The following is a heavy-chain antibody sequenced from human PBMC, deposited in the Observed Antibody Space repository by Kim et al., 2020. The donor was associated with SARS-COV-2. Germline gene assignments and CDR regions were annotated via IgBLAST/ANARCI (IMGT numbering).Heavy chain of an antibody. Sequence: SETLSLTCTVSGGSISSSSYYWGWIRQPPGKGLEGIGCIYYSGSTYYNPSLKSRVPISVDTSKNQFSLKLSSVTAADTAVYYWARHGGGGYNSYYYGIDVGRQGPTVSVSS. CDR3: ARHGGGGYNSYYYGIDV. D-gene: IGHD5-12*01. V-gene: IGHV4-39*01. J-gene: IGHJ6*02. CDR2: IYYSGST. CDR1: GGSISSSSYY.